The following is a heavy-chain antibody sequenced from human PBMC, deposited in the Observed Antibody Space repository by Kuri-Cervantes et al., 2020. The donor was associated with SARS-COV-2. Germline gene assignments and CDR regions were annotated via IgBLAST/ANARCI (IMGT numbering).Heavy chain of an antibody. V-gene: IGHV4-59*01. CDR2: IYYTGTT. D-gene: IGHD3-10*02. J-gene: IGHJ4*02. CDR3: ARGRSLVRGVLIAPYFDS. Sequence: ESLKISCTVSGGSISNFYWSWIRQPPGKGLEWIGYIYYTGTTNYNPSLKSRVTISEDTSNNQLSLKLRSATAADTAVYYCARGRSLVRGVLIAPYFDSWGQGTLVTVSS. CDR1: GGSISNFY.